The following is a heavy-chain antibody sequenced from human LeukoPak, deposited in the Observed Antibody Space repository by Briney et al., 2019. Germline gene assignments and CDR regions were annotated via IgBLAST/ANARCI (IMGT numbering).Heavy chain of an antibody. D-gene: IGHD6-19*01. J-gene: IGHJ3*02. V-gene: IGHV1-69*05. CDR2: IIPIFGTA. Sequence: GASVKVSCKASGGTFSSYAISWVRQAPGQELEWMGGIIPIFGTANYAQKFQGRVTITTDESTSTAYMELSSLRSEDTAVYYCARDQKQWLVGGDAFDIWGQGTMVTVSS. CDR1: GGTFSSYA. CDR3: ARDQKQWLVGGDAFDI.